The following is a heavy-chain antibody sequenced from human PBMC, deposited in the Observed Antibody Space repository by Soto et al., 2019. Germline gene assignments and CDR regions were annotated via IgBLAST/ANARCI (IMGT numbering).Heavy chain of an antibody. CDR3: ARSDGYSSGVMFDY. V-gene: IGHV5-51*03. J-gene: IGHJ4*02. Sequence: EVQLEQSGAEVKEPGESLKISCKGFGYGFSIYWLGWVRQKPGKGLEWMGFIYPGDSDVKYNPSFQGHVIMSADRSTNTAYLQWSSLEASDTAIYYCARSDGYSSGVMFDYWGQGTLVTVSS. D-gene: IGHD2-15*01. CDR2: IYPGDSDV. CDR1: GYGFSIYW.